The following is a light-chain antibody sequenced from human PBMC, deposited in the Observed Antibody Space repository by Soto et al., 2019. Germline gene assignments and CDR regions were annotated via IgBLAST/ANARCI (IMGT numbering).Light chain of an antibody. Sequence: QSVLTQPASVSGSPGQSITISCTGTSSDVGSYNLVSWYQQHPGKAPKLMIYEVSKRPSGVSNRFSGSKSGNTASLTISWLEAEDEADYYCCSYGCSPHVVFGGGTKVTVL. CDR2: EVS. J-gene: IGLJ2*01. CDR1: SSDVGSYNL. CDR3: CSYGCSPHVV. V-gene: IGLV2-23*02.